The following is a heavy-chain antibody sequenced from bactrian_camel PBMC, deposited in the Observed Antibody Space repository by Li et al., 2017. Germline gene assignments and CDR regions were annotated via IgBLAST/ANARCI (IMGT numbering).Heavy chain of an antibody. V-gene: IGHV3S54*01. D-gene: IGHD2*01. Sequence: HVQLVESGGGSVQAGGSLSLFCAAPSDFRPDCMGWFRQVPGKEREEVAKINTRGGGTAYGVSTQGRFKISQDNAKNTIYLQMSDLKPEDTGRYFCATELTPSACLSAVPSYNYWGQGTQVTVS. J-gene: IGHJ4*01. CDR2: INTRGGGT. CDR1: SDFRPDC. CDR3: ATELTPSACLSAVPSYNY.